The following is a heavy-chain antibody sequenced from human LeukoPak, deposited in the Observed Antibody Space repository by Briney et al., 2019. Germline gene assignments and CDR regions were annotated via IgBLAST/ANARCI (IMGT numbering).Heavy chain of an antibody. CDR1: GGTFSSYA. V-gene: IGHV1-69*05. CDR2: IIPIFGTA. J-gene: IGHJ3*02. CDR3: ARVSNRLGYCSSTSCRPPLTFDI. Sequence: GSSVKVSCKASGGTFSSYAISWVRQAPGQGLEWMGGIIPIFGTANYAQKFQGRVTITTDESTSTAYMELSSLRSEDTAVYYCARVSNRLGYCSSTSCRPPLTFDIWGQGTMVTVSS. D-gene: IGHD2-2*01.